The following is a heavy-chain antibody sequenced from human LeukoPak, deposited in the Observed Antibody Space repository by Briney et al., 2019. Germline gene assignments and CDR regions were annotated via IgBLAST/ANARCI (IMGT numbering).Heavy chain of an antibody. D-gene: IGHD6-6*01. CDR2: IKQDGSEK. CDR3: ATGKYSSSSSGFDY. Sequence: GGSLRLSCADSGFTFSSYWMSWVRQAPGKGLEWVANIKQDGSEKYYVDSVKGRFTISRDNAKNSLFLQMNSLRAEDTAVYYCATGKYSSSSSGFDYWGQGTLVTVSS. V-gene: IGHV3-7*01. CDR1: GFTFSSYW. J-gene: IGHJ4*02.